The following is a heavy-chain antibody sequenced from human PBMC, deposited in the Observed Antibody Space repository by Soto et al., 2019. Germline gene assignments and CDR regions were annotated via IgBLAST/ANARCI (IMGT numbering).Heavy chain of an antibody. J-gene: IGHJ4*02. CDR2: INHSGST. D-gene: IGHD3-3*01. Sequence: QVQLQQWGAGLLKPSETLSLTCAVYGGSFSGYCWSWIRQPPGKGLEWIGEINHSGSTNYNPSLKSRVTISVDTSKNQFSLKLSSVTAADTAVYYCARGRRNFWSGYYPFDYWGQGTLVTVSS. V-gene: IGHV4-34*01. CDR1: GGSFSGYC. CDR3: ARGRRNFWSGYYPFDY.